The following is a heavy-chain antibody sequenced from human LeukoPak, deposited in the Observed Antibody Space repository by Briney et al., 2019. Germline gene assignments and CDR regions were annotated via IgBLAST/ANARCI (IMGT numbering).Heavy chain of an antibody. J-gene: IGHJ3*02. CDR2: ISSSSSYI. D-gene: IGHD3-9*01. Sequence: PGGSLRLSCAASGFTFSSYAMSWVRQAPGKGLEWVSSISSSSSYIYYADSVKGRFTISRDNAKNSLYLQMNSLRAEDTAVYYCARLRPYDILIGDAFDIWGQGTMVTVSS. CDR1: GFTFSSYA. V-gene: IGHV3-21*01. CDR3: ARLRPYDILIGDAFDI.